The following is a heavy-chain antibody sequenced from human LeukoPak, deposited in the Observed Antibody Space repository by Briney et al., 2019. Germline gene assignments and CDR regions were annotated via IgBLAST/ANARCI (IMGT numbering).Heavy chain of an antibody. CDR1: GFTFSSYR. CDR3: ARDMHSSSYDYIWGSYRSIDY. D-gene: IGHD3-16*02. Sequence: GGSLRLSCAASGFTFSSYRMNWVRQAPGKGLEWVSSISSSSSYIYYADSVKGRFTISRDNAKNSLYLQMNSLRAEDTAVYYCARDMHSSSYDYIWGSYRSIDYWGQGALVTVSS. V-gene: IGHV3-21*01. CDR2: ISSSSSYI. J-gene: IGHJ4*02.